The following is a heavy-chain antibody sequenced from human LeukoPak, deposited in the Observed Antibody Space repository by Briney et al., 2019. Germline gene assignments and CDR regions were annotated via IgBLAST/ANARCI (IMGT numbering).Heavy chain of an antibody. D-gene: IGHD4-17*01. V-gene: IGHV4-30-4*01. J-gene: IGHJ4*02. CDR1: GGSISSGDYY. Sequence: PSETLSLTCTVSGGSISSGDYYWSWIRQPPGKGLEWIGYIYYSGSTYYNPSLKSRVTISVDTSKNQFSLKLSSVTAAGTAVYYCAGMSGYGDYGGFDYWGQGTLVTVSS. CDR3: AGMSGYGDYGGFDY. CDR2: IYYSGST.